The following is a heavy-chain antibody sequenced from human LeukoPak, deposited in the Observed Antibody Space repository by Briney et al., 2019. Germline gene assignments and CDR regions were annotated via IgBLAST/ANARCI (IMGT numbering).Heavy chain of an antibody. D-gene: IGHD6-13*01. V-gene: IGHV3-21*01. J-gene: IGHJ4*02. Sequence: PGGSLRLSCAASGFTFSSYSMNWVRQAPGKGLEWVLSISSSSSYIYYADSVKGRFTISRDNAKNSLYLQMNSLRAEDTAVYYCARTSIAAAGTVFDYWGQGTLVTVSS. CDR2: ISSSSSYI. CDR3: ARTSIAAAGTVFDY. CDR1: GFTFSSYS.